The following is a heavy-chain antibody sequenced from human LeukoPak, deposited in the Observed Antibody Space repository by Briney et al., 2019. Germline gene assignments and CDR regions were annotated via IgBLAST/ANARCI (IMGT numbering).Heavy chain of an antibody. CDR2: IHYSGST. J-gene: IGHJ4*02. V-gene: IGHV4-59*01. CDR3: ARDQPTTLLGSGSWGGGFDY. Sequence: PSETQSLTCTVSGGSISSYYWSWIRQPPGKGLEWIGYIHYSGSTNYNPSLKSRVTISVDTSKNQFSLKLSSVTAADTAVYYCARDQPTTLLGSGSWGGGFDYWGQGTLVTVSS. CDR1: GGSISSYY. D-gene: IGHD3-10*01.